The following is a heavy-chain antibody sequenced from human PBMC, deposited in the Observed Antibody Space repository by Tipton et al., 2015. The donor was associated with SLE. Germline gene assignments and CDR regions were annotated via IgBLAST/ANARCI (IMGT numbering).Heavy chain of an antibody. V-gene: IGHV4-39*01. CDR2: IYHSGST. D-gene: IGHD7-27*01. CDR3: ARLRLGIGDY. J-gene: IGHJ4*02. CDR1: GGSISSDTYY. Sequence: TLSLTCTVSGGSISSDTYYWGWIRQPPGKGLEWIGSIYHSGSTYYNPSLKSRVTISVDTSKNQFSLKLSSVTAADTAVYYCARLRLGIGDYWGQGTLVTVSS.